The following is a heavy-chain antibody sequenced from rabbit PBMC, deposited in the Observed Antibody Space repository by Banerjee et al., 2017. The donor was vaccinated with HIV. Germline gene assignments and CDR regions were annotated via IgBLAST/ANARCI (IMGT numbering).Heavy chain of an antibody. Sequence: QEQLEESGGDLVKPEGSLTLTCTASGFSFSSSYWICWVRQAPGKGLEWIGYIDPVFGSTLYADWVNGRFTISSHNAQNTLYLQLNSLTAADTATYFCVRVVAGVYFNLWGQGTLVTVS. CDR1: GFSFSSSYW. D-gene: IGHD4-1*01. V-gene: IGHV1S45*01. CDR2: IDPVFGST. J-gene: IGHJ4*01. CDR3: VRVVAGVYFNL.